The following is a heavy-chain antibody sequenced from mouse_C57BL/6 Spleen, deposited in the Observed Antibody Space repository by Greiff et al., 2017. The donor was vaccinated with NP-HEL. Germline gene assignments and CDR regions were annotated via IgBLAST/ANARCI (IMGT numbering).Heavy chain of an antibody. J-gene: IGHJ1*03. Sequence: VQLQQPGAELVQPGASVKLSCTASGFTFTSYWMQWVNQRPGQGLEWIGEIDPSDSYTNYNQKFKGKATLTVDTSSSTAYMQHSSLTSEDSAVYYCANLLYYGSSYGWYFEVWGTGTTVTVTS. CDR3: ANLLYYGSSYGWYFEV. D-gene: IGHD1-1*01. CDR1: GFTFTSYW. CDR2: IDPSDSYT. V-gene: IGHV1-50*01.